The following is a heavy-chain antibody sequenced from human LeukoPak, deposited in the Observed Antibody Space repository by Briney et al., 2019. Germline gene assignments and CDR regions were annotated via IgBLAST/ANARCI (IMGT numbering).Heavy chain of an antibody. D-gene: IGHD6-13*01. J-gene: IGHJ1*01. CDR1: GYSISSGYY. Sequence: TSETLSLTCAVSGYSISSGYYWGWIRQPPGKGLGWIGSIYHSGSTYYNPSLKSRVTISVDTSKNQFSLKLSSVTAADTAVYYCARHPHSSSWSGTAEYFQHWGQGTLVTVSS. CDR3: ARHPHSSSWSGTAEYFQH. V-gene: IGHV4-38-2*01. CDR2: IYHSGST.